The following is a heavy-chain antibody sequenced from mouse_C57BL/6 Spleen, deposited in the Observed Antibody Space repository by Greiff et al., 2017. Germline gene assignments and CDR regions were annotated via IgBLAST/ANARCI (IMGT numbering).Heavy chain of an antibody. CDR2: IYPSDSET. J-gene: IGHJ2*01. Sequence: HVQLQPPWAELVRPGSSVKLSCKASGYTFTSYWMDWVKQRPGQGLEWIGNIYPSDSETYYNQKFKDKATLTVDKSSSTAYMQLSSLTSEDSAVYYCSSHYYGSSLGDYWGQGTTLTVSS. D-gene: IGHD1-1*01. V-gene: IGHV1-61*01. CDR3: SSHYYGSSLGDY. CDR1: GYTFTSYW.